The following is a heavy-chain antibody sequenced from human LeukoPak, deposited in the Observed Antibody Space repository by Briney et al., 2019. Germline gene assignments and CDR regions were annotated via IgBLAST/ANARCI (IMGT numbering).Heavy chain of an antibody. CDR3: ARDPGYYYGMDV. Sequence: ASVKVSCKASGYTFTGYYMHWVRQAPGQGLEWMGWINPNSGGTNYAQKFQGRVTMTRDTSISTAYMELSRLRSDDTAVYYCARDPGYYYGMDVWGQGTTVTVSS. J-gene: IGHJ6*02. V-gene: IGHV1-2*02. CDR2: INPNSGGT. CDR1: GYTFTGYY.